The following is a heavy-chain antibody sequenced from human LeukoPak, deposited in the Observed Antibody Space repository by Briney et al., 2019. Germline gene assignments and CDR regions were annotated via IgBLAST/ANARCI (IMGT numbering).Heavy chain of an antibody. Sequence: SETLSLTCTVSGGSISSYYWSWIRQPPGKGLEWIGYIYYSGSTNYNSSLKSRVTMSLDTSKNQFSLRLSSVTAADTAVYYCARDPGVYGDYGWFDPWGQGTLVTVSS. J-gene: IGHJ5*02. CDR2: IYYSGST. V-gene: IGHV4-59*12. D-gene: IGHD4-17*01. CDR1: GGSISSYY. CDR3: ARDPGVYGDYGWFDP.